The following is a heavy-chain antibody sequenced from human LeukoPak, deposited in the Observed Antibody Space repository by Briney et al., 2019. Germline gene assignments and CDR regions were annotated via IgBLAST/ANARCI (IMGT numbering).Heavy chain of an antibody. D-gene: IGHD6-19*01. V-gene: IGHV1-2*02. Sequence: ASVKVSCKASGGTFSSYAISWVRQAPGQGLEWMGWINPNSGGTNYAQKFQGRVTMTRDTSISTAYMELSRLRSDDTAVYYCARDLGSGWSLFDYWGQGTLVAVSS. CDR2: INPNSGGT. CDR1: GGTFSSYA. J-gene: IGHJ4*02. CDR3: ARDLGSGWSLFDY.